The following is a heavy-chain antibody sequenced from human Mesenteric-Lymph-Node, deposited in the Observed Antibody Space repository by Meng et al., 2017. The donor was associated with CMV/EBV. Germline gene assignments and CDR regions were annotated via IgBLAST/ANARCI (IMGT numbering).Heavy chain of an antibody. CDR1: GFIVSSYY. V-gene: IGHV3-66*02. D-gene: IGHD5-12*01. CDR2: IFRDGLT. J-gene: IGHJ4*02. Sequence: GGSLRLSCEASGFIVSSYYMSWVRQAPGKGLEWVSVIFRDGLTHYAESVKGRFTTYRDTSQNTIYLQMSSLRPEDTAVYYCVKDPWRDWGQGTLVTVSS. CDR3: VKDPWRD.